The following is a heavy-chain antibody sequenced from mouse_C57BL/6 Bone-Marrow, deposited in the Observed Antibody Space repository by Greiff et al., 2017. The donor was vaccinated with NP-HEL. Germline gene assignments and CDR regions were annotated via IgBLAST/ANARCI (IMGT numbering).Heavy chain of an antibody. Sequence: VQRVESGPGLVAPSQSLSITCTVSGFSLTSYAISWVRQPPGKGLEWLGVIWTGGGTNYNSALKSRLSISKDNSKSQVFLKMNSLQTDDTARYYCARGPNYGSSYYPAWFAYWGQGTLVTVSA. J-gene: IGHJ3*01. V-gene: IGHV2-9-1*01. D-gene: IGHD1-1*01. CDR1: GFSLTSYA. CDR2: IWTGGGT. CDR3: ARGPNYGSSYYPAWFAY.